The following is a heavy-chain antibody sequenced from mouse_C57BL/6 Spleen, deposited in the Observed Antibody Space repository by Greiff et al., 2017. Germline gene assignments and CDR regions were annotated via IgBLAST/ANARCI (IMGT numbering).Heavy chain of an antibody. Sequence: EVQLVESGPGLVKPSQTVFLTCTVTGISITTGNYRWSWIRQFPGNKLEWIGYIYYSGTITYNPSLTSRTPITRATPTNQFFLQLNYLTGRDTAKYYCAQFYDCDWYFDVWGTGTTVTVSS. CDR1: GISITTGNYR. CDR3: AQFYDCDWYFDV. D-gene: IGHD2-3*01. V-gene: IGHV3-5*01. CDR2: IYYSGTI. J-gene: IGHJ1*03.